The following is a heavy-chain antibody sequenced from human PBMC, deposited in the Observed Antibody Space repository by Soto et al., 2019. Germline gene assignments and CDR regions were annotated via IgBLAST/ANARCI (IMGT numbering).Heavy chain of an antibody. CDR1: GFNFNDYA. CDR3: RTHMMSYDAGDGYHEYGMDG. V-gene: IGHV3-23*01. D-gene: IGHD4-17*01. Sequence: EVQILESGGGLVQPGGSLRLACVVSGFNFNDYAMSWVRQAPGKGLEWMSVISGSGGKTYYADSVKGRFTISRGNSKNTRCLHVNGLLAEDTAFDYSRTHMMSYDAGDGYHEYGMDGWGQGTTVMVSS. J-gene: IGHJ6*02. CDR2: ISGSGGKT.